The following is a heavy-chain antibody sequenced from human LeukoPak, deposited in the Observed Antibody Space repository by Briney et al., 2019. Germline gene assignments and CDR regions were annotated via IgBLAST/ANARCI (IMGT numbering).Heavy chain of an antibody. V-gene: IGHV3-21*01. Sequence: GGSLRLSCAASGFTLSSYSMNWVRQAPGKGLEWVSSISYSSSYIYYADSVKGRFTISRDNAKNSLYLQMNSLRAEDTAVYYCAKVRWGSDNALDSWGQGTLVTGSS. CDR2: ISYSSSYI. CDR1: GFTLSSYS. D-gene: IGHD3-16*01. J-gene: IGHJ4*02. CDR3: AKVRWGSDNALDS.